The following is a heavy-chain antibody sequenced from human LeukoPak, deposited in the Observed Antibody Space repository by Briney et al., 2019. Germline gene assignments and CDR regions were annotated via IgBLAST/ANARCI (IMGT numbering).Heavy chain of an antibody. CDR3: ASAGGYDIQPNNWFDP. J-gene: IGHJ5*02. CDR1: GGTFSSYA. D-gene: IGHD5-12*01. V-gene: IGHV1-69*04. CDR2: IIPIFGIA. Sequence: SVKVSCKASGGTFSSYAISWVRQAPGQGLKWMGRIIPIFGIANYAQKFQGRVTITADKSTSTAYMELSSLRSEDTAVYYCASAGGYDIQPNNWFDPWGQGTLVTVSS.